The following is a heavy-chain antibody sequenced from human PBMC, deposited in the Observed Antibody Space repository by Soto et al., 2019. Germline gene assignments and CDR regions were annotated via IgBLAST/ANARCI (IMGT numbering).Heavy chain of an antibody. CDR2: INAGNGNT. V-gene: IGHV1-3*01. CDR3: ARGRGLYYDGSGYYDY. D-gene: IGHD3-22*01. J-gene: IGHJ4*02. Sequence: ASVKVSCKASGYTFTSYAMHWVRQAPGQRLEWMGWINAGNGNTKYSQKFQGRVTITRDTSASTAYMELSSLRSEDTAVYYCARGRGLYYDGSGYYDYWGQGTLVTVSS. CDR1: GYTFTSYA.